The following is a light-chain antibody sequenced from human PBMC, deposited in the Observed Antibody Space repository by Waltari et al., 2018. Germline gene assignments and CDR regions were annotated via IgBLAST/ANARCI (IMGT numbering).Light chain of an antibody. V-gene: IGLV2-23*02. CDR2: YVP. J-gene: IGLJ3*02. CDR1: SNNVGDYNL. CDR3: CSYSTGGSWM. Sequence: QSALTQPVSVSGSPGQSVTISCTGTSNNVGDYNLVSWFQHHPDHAPNLLIFYVPKRPSGVSNRFSGSKSGNTASLTISGLQTEDEADYYCCSYSTGGSWMFGGGTKLTVL.